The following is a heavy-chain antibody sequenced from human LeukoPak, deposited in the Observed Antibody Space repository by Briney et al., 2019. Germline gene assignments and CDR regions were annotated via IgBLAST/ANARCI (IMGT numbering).Heavy chain of an antibody. CDR3: ARNMDSYGPSSSDY. CDR1: GFTFSSYR. J-gene: IGHJ4*02. CDR2: IKQDGSEK. Sequence: GGSLRLSCAASGFTFSSYRMSWVRQAPGKGLEWVANIKQDGSEKYYVDSVKGRFTISRDNAKNSLYLQMNSLRAEDTAVYYCARNMDSYGPSSSDYWGQGTLVTVSS. V-gene: IGHV3-7*01. D-gene: IGHD5-18*01.